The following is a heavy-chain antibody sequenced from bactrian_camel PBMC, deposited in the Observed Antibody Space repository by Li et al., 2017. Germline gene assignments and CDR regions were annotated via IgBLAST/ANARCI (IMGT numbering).Heavy chain of an antibody. CDR3: AAFFKPWVRCSLDTEYMY. V-gene: IGHV3S54*01. D-gene: IGHD6*01. J-gene: IGHJ4*01. Sequence: HVQLVESGGDSVLAGGSLRLSCIVSGSFSRTNVVGWFRQAPGKEREGVASIYTGDGLQGSSEYADSVKGRFTISEDNAKNTLYLQMNMLKPDDTAIYYCAAFFKPWVRCSLDTEYMYWGQGTQVTVS. CDR2: IYTGDGLQGSS. CDR1: GSFSRTNV.